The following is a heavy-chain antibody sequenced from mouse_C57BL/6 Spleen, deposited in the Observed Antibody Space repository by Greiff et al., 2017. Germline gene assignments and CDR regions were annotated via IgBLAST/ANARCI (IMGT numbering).Heavy chain of an antibody. CDR3: ARGGYYWMGY. Sequence: VQLQQSGPELVKPGASVKISCKASGYAFSSSWMNWVKQRPGKGLEWIGRIYPGDGDTNYNGKFKGKATLTADKSSSTAYMQLSSLTSEDSAVYFCARGGYYWMGYWGQGTSVTVSS. J-gene: IGHJ4*01. D-gene: IGHD2-3*01. CDR2: IYPGDGDT. CDR1: GYAFSSSW. V-gene: IGHV1-82*01.